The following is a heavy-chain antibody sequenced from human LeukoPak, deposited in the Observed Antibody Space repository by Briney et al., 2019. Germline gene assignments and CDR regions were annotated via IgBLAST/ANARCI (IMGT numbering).Heavy chain of an antibody. V-gene: IGHV1-18*01. CDR2: ISTFNGHT. Sequence: ASVKVSCKASGYTFTPYGISWVRQAPGHRLEWMGWISTFNGHTNYAQSRQDRFTITTDTSTSTVYRKLSSLITNDTAVYYCARVDTFNYYYNIDAWGKGSPVTVSS. CDR1: GYTFTPYG. D-gene: IGHD2/OR15-2a*01. CDR3: ARVDTFNYYYNIDA. J-gene: IGHJ6*03.